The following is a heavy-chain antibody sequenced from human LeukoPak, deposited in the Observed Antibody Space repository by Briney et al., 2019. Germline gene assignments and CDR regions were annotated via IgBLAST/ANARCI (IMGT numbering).Heavy chain of an antibody. CDR3: ASTTPGPISWFDP. CDR1: GGSISSSSYY. CDR2: IYYSVST. V-gene: IGHV4-39*01. Sequence: SATLSLTCTLSGGSISSSSYYGGSVRQPPGKGLEWVGSIYYSVSTYYNPSRNGRLTISVATSKNQSSLTLSSVTAADTAVDYCASTTPGPISWFDPWGQGTLVTVSS. D-gene: IGHD1-1*01. J-gene: IGHJ5*02.